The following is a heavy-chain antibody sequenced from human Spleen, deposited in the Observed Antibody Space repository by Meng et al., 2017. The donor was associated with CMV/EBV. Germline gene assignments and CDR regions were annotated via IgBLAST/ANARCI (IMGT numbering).Heavy chain of an antibody. V-gene: IGHV4-39*01. D-gene: IGHD2-2*01. J-gene: IGHJ4*02. Sequence: ISSSSYYWGCIRQPPGKGLEWIGSIYYSGSTSYNPSLKSRVTISVDTSKNQFSLKLSSVTAADTAVYYCARHVLGYCSSTSCSTPDYWGQGTLVTVSS. CDR1: ISSSSYY. CDR2: IYYSGST. CDR3: ARHVLGYCSSTSCSTPDY.